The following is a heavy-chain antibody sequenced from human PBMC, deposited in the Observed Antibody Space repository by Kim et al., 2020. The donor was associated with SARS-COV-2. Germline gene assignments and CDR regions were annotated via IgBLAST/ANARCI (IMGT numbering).Heavy chain of an antibody. D-gene: IGHD3-22*01. CDR3: ASDTYYYDSSGSHGTDY. Sequence: LKSRVTISVDTSKNQFSLKLSSVTAADTAVYYCASDTYYYDSSGSHGTDYWGQGTLVTVSS. J-gene: IGHJ4*02. V-gene: IGHV4-34*01.